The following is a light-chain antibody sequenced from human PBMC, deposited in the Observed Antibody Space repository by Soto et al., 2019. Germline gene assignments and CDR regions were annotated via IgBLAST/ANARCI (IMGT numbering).Light chain of an antibody. J-gene: IGKJ4*01. Sequence: DIQMTHSPSTLSASIGCRFTITCRASQSIGRWLAWYQKKAGKAPKLLIYDASSLQSGVPSRLSGSGYGTELTLTISSLKNDDFGTYYCQPFKSYSLTFGGGTQVDIK. V-gene: IGKV1-5*01. CDR1: QSIGRW. CDR2: DAS. CDR3: QPFKSYSLT.